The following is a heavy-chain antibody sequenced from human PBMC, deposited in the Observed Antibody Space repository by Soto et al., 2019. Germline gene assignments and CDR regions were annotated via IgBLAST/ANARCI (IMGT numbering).Heavy chain of an antibody. CDR2: IYYSGST. Sequence: SETLSLTCTVSGGSISSSSYYWGWIRQPPGKGLEWIGSIYYSGSTYYNPSLKSRVTISVDTSKNQFSLKLSSVTAADTAVYYCARAAPRYCSGGSCYSGRDYXGQGTLVTVSS. J-gene: IGHJ4*02. D-gene: IGHD2-15*01. CDR3: ARAAPRYCSGGSCYSGRDY. CDR1: GGSISSSSYY. V-gene: IGHV4-39*01.